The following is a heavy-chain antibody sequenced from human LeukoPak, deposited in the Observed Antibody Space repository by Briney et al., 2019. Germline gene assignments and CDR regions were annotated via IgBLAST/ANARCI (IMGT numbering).Heavy chain of an antibody. Sequence: SETLSLTCTVSGGSITSSTYYWGWIRQPPGKGLEWIGSIYYSGTTYYNPSLKSRVTISVDTSKNQFSLKVSSVTAADTAVYYCVRQNLLVATSNPTFDCWGQGTLVTVSS. CDR3: VRQNLLVATSNPTFDC. D-gene: IGHD5-12*01. V-gene: IGHV4-39*01. CDR1: GGSITSSTYY. J-gene: IGHJ4*02. CDR2: IYYSGTT.